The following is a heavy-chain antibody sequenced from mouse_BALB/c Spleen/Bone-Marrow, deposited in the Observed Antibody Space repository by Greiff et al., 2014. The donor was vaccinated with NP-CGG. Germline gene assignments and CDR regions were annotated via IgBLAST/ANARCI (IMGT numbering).Heavy chain of an antibody. CDR2: IYPGTGSI. CDR3: TRSGYIMDY. CDR1: GYTLTSYW. Sequence: GSELVRPGASVKLSCKASGYTLTSYWMHWVKQRPGQGLEWLGNIYPGTGSINYDEKLKRMATLTVNSTSSTAFMQLSSLTSEASAVYYCTRSGYIMDYWGQGTSVTVSS. J-gene: IGHJ4*01. D-gene: IGHD1-3*01. V-gene: IGHV1S22*01.